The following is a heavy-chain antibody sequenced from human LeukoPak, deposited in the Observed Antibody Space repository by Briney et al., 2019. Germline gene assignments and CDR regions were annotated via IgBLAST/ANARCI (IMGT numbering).Heavy chain of an antibody. CDR2: IYHSGST. CDR3: ARMRSDLMTTVTYFDY. Sequence: SETLPLTCAVSGYSISSGYYWGWIRQPPGKGLEWIGSIYHSGSTYYNPSLKSRVTISVDTSKNQFSLKLSSVTAADTAVYYCARMRSDLMTTVTYFDYWGQGTLVTVSS. CDR1: GYSISSGYY. J-gene: IGHJ4*02. V-gene: IGHV4-38-2*01. D-gene: IGHD4-17*01.